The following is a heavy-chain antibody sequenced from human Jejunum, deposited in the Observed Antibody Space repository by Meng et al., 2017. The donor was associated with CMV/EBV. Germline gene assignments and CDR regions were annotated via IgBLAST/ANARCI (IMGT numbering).Heavy chain of an antibody. V-gene: IGHV1-2*06. CDR3: ARYGDRIRLWGPS. CDR1: GSTFTDYY. CDR2: ISAYSGDT. Sequence: SGSTFTDYYMHRVRQAPGQGLEWMGRISAYSGDTNYAQKFQGRVTITRDTSTSTAYLELNRLTSDDTAVYLCARYGDRIRLWGPSWGQGTLVTVSS. J-gene: IGHJ5*02. D-gene: IGHD7-27*01.